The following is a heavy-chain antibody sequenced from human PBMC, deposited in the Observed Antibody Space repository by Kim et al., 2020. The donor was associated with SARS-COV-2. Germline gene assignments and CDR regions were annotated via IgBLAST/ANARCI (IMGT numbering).Heavy chain of an antibody. CDR1: GGSISSSSYY. CDR3: ARQVRGGVVVAALYYF. CDR2: IYYSWST. J-gene: IGHJ4*01. V-gene: IGHV4-39*01. Sequence: SETLSLTCTVSGGSISSSSYYWGWIRQPPGKGLEWIGSIYYSWSTYYNPSLKSRVTISADTSKNQFSLKLSSVTAADTAEYYCARQVRGGVVVAALYYF. D-gene: IGHD2-15*01.